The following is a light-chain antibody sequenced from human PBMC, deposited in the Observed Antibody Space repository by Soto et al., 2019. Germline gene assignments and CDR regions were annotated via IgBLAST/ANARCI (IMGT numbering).Light chain of an antibody. Sequence: DIQLTQSPSFLSASVGDRVTITCRASQGISSYLVWYQQKPGKAPKLLIYAASTLQSGVPSRFSGSGSGTELTLTISSLQPEDFATYYCQQLNSYPITFGPGTKVDIK. CDR3: QQLNSYPIT. CDR1: QGISSY. CDR2: AAS. J-gene: IGKJ3*01. V-gene: IGKV1-9*01.